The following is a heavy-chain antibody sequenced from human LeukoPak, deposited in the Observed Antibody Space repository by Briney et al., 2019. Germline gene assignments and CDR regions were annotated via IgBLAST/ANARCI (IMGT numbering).Heavy chain of an antibody. CDR2: ITSGSSYI. Sequence: GGSLRLSCAASGFTFRSYNMNWVRQAPGKGLGWVSSITSGSSYIYYADSVKGRFTISRDNAKTSLYLQMNILRAEDTAIYYCSRGGYCSGGTCHVGDHWGQGSLVIVSS. J-gene: IGHJ4*02. CDR1: GFTFRSYN. CDR3: SRGGYCSGGTCHVGDH. V-gene: IGHV3-21*01. D-gene: IGHD2-15*01.